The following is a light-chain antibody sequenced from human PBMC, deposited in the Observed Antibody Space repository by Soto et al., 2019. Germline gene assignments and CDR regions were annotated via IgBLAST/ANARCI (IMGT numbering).Light chain of an antibody. CDR3: MHSIDWPWT. Sequence: VLTQSPLSVSVTVGQPASISCRTSRSLVFRDGNTYLHWFQQRQGQSPRSLIENVSNRDSGVPDRFTGSGSGTDFTLEISRVEAEDVWMYYCMHSIDWPWTFGQGTKVDIK. CDR1: RSLVFRDGNTY. CDR2: NVS. V-gene: IGKV2-30*01. J-gene: IGKJ1*01.